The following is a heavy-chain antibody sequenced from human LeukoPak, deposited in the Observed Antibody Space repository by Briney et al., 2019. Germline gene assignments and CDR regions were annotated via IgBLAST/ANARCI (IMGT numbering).Heavy chain of an antibody. D-gene: IGHD3-10*01. CDR1: GFTFSSYE. Sequence: QAGGSLRLSCAASGFTFSSYEMNWVRQAPGKGLEWVSYISSSGSTIYYADSVKGRFTISRDNAKNSLYLQMNSLRAEDTAVYYCAKDEKLLWFGELNYYYYYMDVWGKGTTVTISS. CDR2: ISSSGSTI. CDR3: AKDEKLLWFGELNYYYYYMDV. J-gene: IGHJ6*03. V-gene: IGHV3-48*03.